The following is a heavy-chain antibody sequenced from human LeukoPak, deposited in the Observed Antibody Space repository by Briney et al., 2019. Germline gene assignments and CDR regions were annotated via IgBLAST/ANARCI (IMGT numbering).Heavy chain of an antibody. CDR1: GYTFTNYG. V-gene: IGHV1-18*01. CDR2: ISAYNGNT. Sequence: ASVKVSCKASGYTFTNYGISWVRLAPGQGLEWMGWISAYNGNTNYAQKFQGRVTMTTDTSTSTVYMELSSLRSEDTAVYYCARAASAYYYDSSGGNYYYMDVWGKGTTVTVSS. CDR3: ARAASAYYYDSSGGNYYYMDV. D-gene: IGHD3-22*01. J-gene: IGHJ6*03.